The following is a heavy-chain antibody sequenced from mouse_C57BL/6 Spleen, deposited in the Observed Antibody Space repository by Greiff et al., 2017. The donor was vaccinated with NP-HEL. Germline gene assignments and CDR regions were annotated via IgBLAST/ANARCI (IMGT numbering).Heavy chain of an antibody. CDR3: ARWLPYAMDY. CDR1: GFTFTDYY. D-gene: IGHD2-2*01. J-gene: IGHJ4*01. CDR2: IRNKANGYTT. V-gene: IGHV7-3*01. Sequence: EVQVVESGGGLVQPGGSLSLSCAASGFTFTDYYMSWVRQPPGKALEWLGFIRNKANGYTTEYSASVKGRFTISRDNSQSSLYLQMNALRAEDSATYYCARWLPYAMDYWGQGTSVTVSS.